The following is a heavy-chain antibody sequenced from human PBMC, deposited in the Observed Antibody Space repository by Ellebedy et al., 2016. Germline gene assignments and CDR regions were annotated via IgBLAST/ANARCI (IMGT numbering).Heavy chain of an antibody. D-gene: IGHD6-6*01. V-gene: IGHV4-34*01. CDR1: GGSFSGYY. Sequence: SETLSLTXAVYGGSFSGYYWSWIRQPPGKGLEWIGEINHSGSTNYNPSLKSRVTISVDTSKNQFSLKLSSVTAADTAVYYCARDHYVGSSSNLDYWGQGTLVTVSS. CDR3: ARDHYVGSSSNLDY. J-gene: IGHJ4*02. CDR2: INHSGST.